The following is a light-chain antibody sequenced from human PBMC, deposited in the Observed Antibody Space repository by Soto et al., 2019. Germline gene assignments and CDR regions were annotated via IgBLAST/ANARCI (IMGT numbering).Light chain of an antibody. CDR3: QHSSSSPLLT. Sequence: VLTQSPATLSLSPGERATLSCRASQSVSSYLAWYQQKPGQAPRLLIYGASSRATGIPDRFSGSGSGTDFTLTITRLEPEDFAVYYCQHSSSSPLLTFGGGTKVDIK. J-gene: IGKJ4*01. V-gene: IGKV3-20*01. CDR1: QSVSSY. CDR2: GAS.